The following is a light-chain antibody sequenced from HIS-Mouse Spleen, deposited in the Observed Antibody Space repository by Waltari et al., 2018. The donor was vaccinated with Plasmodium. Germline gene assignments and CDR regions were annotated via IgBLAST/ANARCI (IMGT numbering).Light chain of an antibody. CDR3: YSTDSSGNHRV. CDR1: ALPNKY. CDR2: EDS. Sequence: SSALTQPPSVSVSPGQTARITCTGNALPNKYAYWYQQKSGQAPVMVIYEDSKRPSGIPERFSGSSSGTMATLTISGAQVEDEADYYCYSTDSSGNHRVFGGGTKLTVL. J-gene: IGLJ3*02. V-gene: IGLV3-10*01.